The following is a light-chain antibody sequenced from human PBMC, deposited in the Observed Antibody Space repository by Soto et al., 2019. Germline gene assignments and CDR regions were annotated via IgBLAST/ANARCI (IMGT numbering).Light chain of an antibody. CDR2: SNT. Sequence: QSVLTQPPSVSGAPGQRVTISCTGSSSSVGAGYDVHWYQHLPGTAPKLLIFSNTNRPSGVPDRFSGSKSGNTASLTISGLQAEDEGDYFCCSYAFSGSPFYVFGSGTKLTVL. CDR3: CSYAFSGSPFYV. V-gene: IGLV1-40*01. CDR1: SSSVGAGYD. J-gene: IGLJ1*01.